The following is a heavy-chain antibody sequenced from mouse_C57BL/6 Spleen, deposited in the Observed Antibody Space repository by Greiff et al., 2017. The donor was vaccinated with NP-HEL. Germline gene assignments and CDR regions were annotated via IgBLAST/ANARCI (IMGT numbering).Heavy chain of an antibody. CDR3: AAYYDYNYYAMDY. CDR1: GYTFTDYY. V-gene: IGHV1-76*01. J-gene: IGHJ4*01. CDR2: IYPGSGNT. Sequence: QVQLQQSGAELVRPGASVKLSCKASGYTFTDYYINWVKQRPGQGLEWIARIYPGSGNTYYNEKFKGKATLTAEKSSSTAYMQLSSLTSEDSAVYFCAAYYDYNYYAMDYWGQGTSVTVSS. D-gene: IGHD2-4*01.